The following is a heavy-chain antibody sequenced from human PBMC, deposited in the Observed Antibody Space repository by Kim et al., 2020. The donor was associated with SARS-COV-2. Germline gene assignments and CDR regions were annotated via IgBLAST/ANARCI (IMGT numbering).Heavy chain of an antibody. CDR1: GFTFNNYG. V-gene: IGHV3-30*18. CDR3: AKQEYIFGLNTYYGMDL. CDR2: ISYGGSKK. Sequence: GGSLRLSCAASGFTFNNYGMHWVRQAPGKGLEWVAFISYGGSKKQYLDSLKGRFTVSRDYSKNTLYLQMNSLTAEDTAVYYCAKQEYIFGLNTYYGMDLWGQGTTDTVSS. D-gene: IGHD3-16*01. J-gene: IGHJ6*01.